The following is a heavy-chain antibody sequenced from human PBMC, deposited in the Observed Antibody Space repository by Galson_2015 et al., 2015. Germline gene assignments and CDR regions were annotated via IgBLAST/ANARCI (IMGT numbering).Heavy chain of an antibody. V-gene: IGHV1-69*13. CDR2: IIPIFGTA. CDR3: AREGGPHDYGDPTGAFDI. CDR1: GGTFSSYA. Sequence: SVKVSCKASGGTFSSYAISWVRQAPGQGLEWMGGIIPIFGTANYAQKFQGRVTITADESTSTAYMELSSLRSEDTAVYYCAREGGPHDYGDPTGAFDIWGQGTMVTVSS. J-gene: IGHJ3*02. D-gene: IGHD4-17*01.